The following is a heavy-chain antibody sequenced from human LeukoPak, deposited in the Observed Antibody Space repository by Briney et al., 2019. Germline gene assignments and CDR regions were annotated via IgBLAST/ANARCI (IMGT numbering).Heavy chain of an antibody. CDR2: IGYDGTDK. D-gene: IGHD6-13*01. CDR1: GFTFSYYG. Sequence: GGSLRLSCAASGFTFSYYGMRWVRQAPGKGLEWVTFIGYDGTDKYYADSVKGRFTISRDNSKNTLSLHMNRLRAEDTAVYYCARDLTYNSWYYFDSWGQGTLVTVSS. V-gene: IGHV3-30*02. CDR3: ARDLTYNSWYYFDS. J-gene: IGHJ4*02.